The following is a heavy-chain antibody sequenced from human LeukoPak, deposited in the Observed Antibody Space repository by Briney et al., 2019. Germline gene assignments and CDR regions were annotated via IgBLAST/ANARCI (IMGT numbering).Heavy chain of an antibody. J-gene: IGHJ4*02. D-gene: IGHD4-11*01. V-gene: IGHV3-20*04. CDR1: GFTFDDYG. Sequence: GGSLRLSCAASGFTFDDYGMSWVRQAPGKGLEWVSGINWNGGSTGYADSVKGRFTISRDNSKNTLYLQMNSLRAEDTAVYYCAKSYSNYEWYFDYWGQGTLVTVSS. CDR2: INWNGGST. CDR3: AKSYSNYEWYFDY.